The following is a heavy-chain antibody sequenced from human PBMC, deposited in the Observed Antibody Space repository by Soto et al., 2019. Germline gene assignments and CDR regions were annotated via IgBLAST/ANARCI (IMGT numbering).Heavy chain of an antibody. CDR2: IIPIFGTA. V-gene: IGHV1-69*13. CDR3: ARTRDGYSYGYDAFDI. D-gene: IGHD5-18*01. J-gene: IGHJ3*02. Sequence: SVKASCKASGGTFSSYAISWVRQAPGRGLEWMGGIIPIFGTANYAQKFQGRVTITADESTSTAYMELSSLRSEDTAVYYCARTRDGYSYGYDAFDIWGQGTMVTVSS. CDR1: GGTFSSYA.